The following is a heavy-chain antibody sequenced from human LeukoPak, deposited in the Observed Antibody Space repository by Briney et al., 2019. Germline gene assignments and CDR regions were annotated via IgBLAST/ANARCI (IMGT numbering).Heavy chain of an antibody. CDR2: TSNDESIK. CDR1: GFTFNSYT. J-gene: IGHJ4*02. Sequence: AGGSLRLSCAASGFTFNSYTMFWVRQAPGKGLEWVAVTSNDESIKYYADSVKGRFTISRDNSRDTLFLEMSSQRVEDTAVYYCARDPILGPPDYFDYWGRGTLVTVSS. CDR3: ARDPILGPPDYFDY. D-gene: IGHD1-14*01. V-gene: IGHV3-30-3*01.